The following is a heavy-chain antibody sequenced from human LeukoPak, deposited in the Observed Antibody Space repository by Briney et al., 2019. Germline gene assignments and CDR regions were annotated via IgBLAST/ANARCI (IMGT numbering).Heavy chain of an antibody. V-gene: IGHV4-38-2*02. Sequence: PSETLSLTCTVSGYSISSGYYWGWIRQPPGKGLEWIGIIYHSGSTYYNQSLKSRVTISLDTPKNQFSLKLSSVTAADTAVYYCARGGSLTVTSNLYNYWGQGTLVTVSS. CDR1: GYSISSGYY. D-gene: IGHD4-17*01. J-gene: IGHJ4*02. CDR2: IYHSGST. CDR3: ARGGSLTVTSNLYNY.